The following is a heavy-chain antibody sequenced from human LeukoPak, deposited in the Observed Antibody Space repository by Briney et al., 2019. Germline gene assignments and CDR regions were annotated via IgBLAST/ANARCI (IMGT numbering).Heavy chain of an antibody. CDR2: IYTSGST. D-gene: IGHD3-3*01. CDR3: ARMTLYYDFWSPNPGGMDV. Sequence: PETPSLTCTVSVGSPTSYYWSCIPQPPGAGLEWSGYIYTSGSTNYTPSLKTRVTISADPSKNHFSLKLSSVPAAGTAVYYCARMTLYYDFWSPNPGGMDVWGKGTTVTVSS. CDR1: VGSPTSYY. J-gene: IGHJ6*04. V-gene: IGHV4-4*09.